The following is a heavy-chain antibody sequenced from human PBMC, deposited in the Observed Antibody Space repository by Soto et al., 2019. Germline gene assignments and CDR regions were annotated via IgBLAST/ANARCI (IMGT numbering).Heavy chain of an antibody. CDR1: GASIRSGAY. CDR2: IYSIGNT. CDR3: RRSSRYSTDV. J-gene: IGHJ6*02. Sequence: QLQLRESGPGLVKPSETLSLTCTVSGASIRSGAYWGWIRQPPGKGLEWIGSIYSIGNTYYNQSLKSGVTISADTSKNQFSLNLISVTAADTAVYYCRRSSRYSTDVWGQGSTVTVSS. V-gene: IGHV4-39*01. D-gene: IGHD6-19*01.